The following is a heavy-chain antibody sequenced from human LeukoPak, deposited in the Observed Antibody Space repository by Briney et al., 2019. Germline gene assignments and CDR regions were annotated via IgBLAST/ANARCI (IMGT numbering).Heavy chain of an antibody. CDR3: ARVTGGRYCSTTSCYMRGWFDP. CDR2: IYYSGST. J-gene: IGHJ5*02. CDR1: GGSISNYY. D-gene: IGHD2-2*02. Sequence: PSETLSLTCTVSGGSISNYYWSWIRQPPGKGLEWIGYIYYSGSTNYNPSLRSRVTISVDTSKNQFSLKLSSVTAADTAVYYCARVTGGRYCSTTSCYMRGWFDPWGQGTLVTVSS. V-gene: IGHV4-59*01.